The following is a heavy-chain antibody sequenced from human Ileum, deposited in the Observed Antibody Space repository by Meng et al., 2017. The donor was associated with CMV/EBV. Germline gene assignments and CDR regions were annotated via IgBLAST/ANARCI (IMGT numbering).Heavy chain of an antibody. Sequence: HVHLRESGPRRVKPSHTLSLTCTVYCGSIRRDNYFWSWIRQPPGKGLEWIGYIYFIGSAYYNPSLKSRVTISVDTSKNQFSLKLSSVTATDTAVYYCAREVNIVADSDAFDMWGQGTMVTVSS. CDR1: CGSIRRDNYF. J-gene: IGHJ3*02. D-gene: IGHD5-12*01. V-gene: IGHV4-30-4*08. CDR3: AREVNIVADSDAFDM. CDR2: IYFIGSA.